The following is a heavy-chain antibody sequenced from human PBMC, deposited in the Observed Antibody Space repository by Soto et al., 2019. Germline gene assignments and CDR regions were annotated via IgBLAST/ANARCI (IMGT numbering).Heavy chain of an antibody. CDR2: ISAYNGNT. CDR3: ARDNGYESDY. V-gene: IGHV1-18*01. CDR1: GYTFTSYG. Sequence: QVQLVQSGAEVEKPGASVKVSCKASGYTFTSYGIRWVRQAPGQGLEWMGWISAYNGNTNYAQKLXGRVXMXSDTSTSTAYMELRSLRSDDTAVYYCARDNGYESDYWGQGTLVTVSS. D-gene: IGHD5-12*01. J-gene: IGHJ4*02.